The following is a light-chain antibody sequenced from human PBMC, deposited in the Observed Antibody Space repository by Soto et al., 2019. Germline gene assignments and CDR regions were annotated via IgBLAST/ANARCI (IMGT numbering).Light chain of an antibody. CDR3: SSYTSSSTLYV. J-gene: IGLJ1*01. V-gene: IGLV2-14*01. Sequence: QSVLSQPASLSGSPGQAITISCVGTSSDVGAYNYVSLYKQHTRKAPNLMIYEVSKRPSGVSNRFSGSTSGNTASLTISGLQAEDEADYYCSSYTSSSTLYVFGTGTKVTVL. CDR1: SSDVGAYNY. CDR2: EVS.